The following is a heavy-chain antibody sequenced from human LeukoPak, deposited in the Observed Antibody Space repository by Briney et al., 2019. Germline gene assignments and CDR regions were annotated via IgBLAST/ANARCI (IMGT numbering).Heavy chain of an antibody. D-gene: IGHD6-19*01. CDR3: TRRAVAGTFEY. Sequence: ASVKVSCKASGYTFTSYDINWVRQATGQGPEWMGWMNPSGGQTNYAQSLQGRVTMTRNTSTSTAHMDLSSLRSEDTAVYYCTRRAVAGTFEYWGQGTLVTVSS. CDR1: GYTFTSYD. CDR2: MNPSGGQT. V-gene: IGHV1-8*01. J-gene: IGHJ4*02.